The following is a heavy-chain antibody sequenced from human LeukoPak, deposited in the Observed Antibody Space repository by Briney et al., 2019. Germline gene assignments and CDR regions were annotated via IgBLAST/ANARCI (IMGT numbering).Heavy chain of an antibody. CDR3: ARDGGIVGVTNYYYGMDV. CDR2: IIPIFGTA. Sequence: GSSVKVSCKASGGTFSSYTISWVRQAPGQGLEWMGGIIPIFGTANYAQKFQGRVTITADESRSTAYMELSSLRSEDTAVYYCARDGGIVGVTNYYYGMDVWGQGTTVTVSS. J-gene: IGHJ6*02. D-gene: IGHD1-26*01. V-gene: IGHV1-69*01. CDR1: GGTFSSYT.